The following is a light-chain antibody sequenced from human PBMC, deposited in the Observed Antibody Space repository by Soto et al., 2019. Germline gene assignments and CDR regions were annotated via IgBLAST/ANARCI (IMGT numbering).Light chain of an antibody. V-gene: IGLV2-8*01. Sequence: QSALTQPPSASGSPGQSVTISCTGTSRDVGGYNDVSWYQQHPGKAPKLMISEVSKRHSGVPDRVSGSKSGNTASLTVSGLHAEEEADYYCSSFAGNNNLVFGGGTKLTVL. CDR1: SRDVGGYND. J-gene: IGLJ2*01. CDR3: SSFAGNNNLV. CDR2: EVS.